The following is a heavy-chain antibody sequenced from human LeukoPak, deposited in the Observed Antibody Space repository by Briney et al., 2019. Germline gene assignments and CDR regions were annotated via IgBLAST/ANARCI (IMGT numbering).Heavy chain of an antibody. V-gene: IGHV3-74*01. Sequence: GGSLRLSCAASGFIFRDYWMLWVRQAPGKGLSRVSRIDRDGFPTIYADSVKGRFTVSRNNARNTLYLQMNNLRDDDSAVYYCAASRWSGALDFWGKGSLVTVSS. D-gene: IGHD3-3*01. J-gene: IGHJ4*02. CDR2: IDRDGFPT. CDR3: AASRWSGALDF. CDR1: GFIFRDYW.